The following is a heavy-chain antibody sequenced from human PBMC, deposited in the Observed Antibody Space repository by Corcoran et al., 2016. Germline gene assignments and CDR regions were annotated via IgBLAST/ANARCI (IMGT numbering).Heavy chain of an antibody. CDR3: ARAGPTRNRDGAFDI. CDR2: INHSGST. Sequence: QVQLQQWGAGLLKPSETLSLTCAVYGGSFSGYYWSWIRQPPGKGLEWIGEINHSGSTNYNPSLKSRVTISVDTSKNQFSLKLSSVTAADTAVYYCARAGPTRNRDGAFDIWGQGTMVTVSS. V-gene: IGHV4-34*01. D-gene: IGHD2-15*01. CDR1: GGSFSGYY. J-gene: IGHJ3*02.